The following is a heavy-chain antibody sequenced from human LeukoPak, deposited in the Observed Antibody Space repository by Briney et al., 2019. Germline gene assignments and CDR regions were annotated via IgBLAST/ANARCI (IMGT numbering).Heavy chain of an antibody. CDR1: GFTFSSCG. CDR3: AKLGYSSGWYDFQIDAFDF. Sequence: PGRSLRLSCAASGFTFSSCGMQWVRQAPGKGLEWVAVISYDGSNKFYADSVKGRFTISRDNSKNTLYLQMNSLRAEDTAVYYCAKLGYSSGWYDFQIDAFDFWGQGTMVTVSS. D-gene: IGHD6-19*01. J-gene: IGHJ3*01. V-gene: IGHV3-30*18. CDR2: ISYDGSNK.